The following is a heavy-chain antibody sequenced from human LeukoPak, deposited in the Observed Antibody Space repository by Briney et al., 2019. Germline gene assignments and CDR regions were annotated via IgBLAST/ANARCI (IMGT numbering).Heavy chain of an antibody. CDR1: GGSISSTNW. CDR3: ARGSPCSGGSCYFFYFDY. Sequence: PSGTLSLTCAVSGGSISSTNWWSWVRQPPGKGLEWIGEVYHSGSTSYNPSLKSRVTISVDTSKNQFSLKLSSVTAADTAVYYCARGSPCSGGSCYFFYFDYWGQGTLVTVSS. CDR2: VYHSGST. J-gene: IGHJ4*02. V-gene: IGHV4-4*02. D-gene: IGHD2-15*01.